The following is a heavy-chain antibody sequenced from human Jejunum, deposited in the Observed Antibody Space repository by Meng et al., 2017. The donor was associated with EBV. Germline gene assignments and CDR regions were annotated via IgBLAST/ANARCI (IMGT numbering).Heavy chain of an antibody. D-gene: IGHD3-10*01. V-gene: IGHV3-74*01. J-gene: IGHJ4*02. CDR1: GFIFSSSW. CDR3: ARDLGSGNYYGY. Sequence: VPLVGSGGELVQPWGSLRLSCIASGFIFSSSWMHWVRQAPGKGLVWVSHINHEGSFTNYADSVKGRFTISRDDAKNTLYLQMNSLRAEDTAVYYCARDLGSGNYYGYWGQGTLVTSPQ. CDR2: INHEGSFT.